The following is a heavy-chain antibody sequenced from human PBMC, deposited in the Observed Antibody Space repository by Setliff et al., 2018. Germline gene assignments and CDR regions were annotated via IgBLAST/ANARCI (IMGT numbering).Heavy chain of an antibody. CDR1: GGSISTYY. CDR2: IHPSGNT. V-gene: IGHV4-4*07. J-gene: IGHJ3*02. CDR3: ARAGAIQGGFDI. D-gene: IGHD7-27*01. Sequence: KPSETLSLTCNVSGGSISTYYWSWIRQPAGKGLEWIGRIHPSGNTNYKPSLKSRVTMSVDTTKNQFSLKLSSVTAADTAVYYCARAGAIQGGFDIWGQGTVVTVSS.